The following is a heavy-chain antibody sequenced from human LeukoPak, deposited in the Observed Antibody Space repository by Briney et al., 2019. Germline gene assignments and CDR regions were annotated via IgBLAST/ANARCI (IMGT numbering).Heavy chain of an antibody. CDR2: IYTSGST. J-gene: IGHJ3*02. CDR1: GGSISSYY. D-gene: IGHD6-13*01. CDR3: ARDLRQQLVRRAFDI. V-gene: IGHV4-4*07. Sequence: SETLSLTRTVSGGSISSYYWSWIRQPAGKGLEWIGRIYTSGSTNYNPSLKSRVTMSVDTSKNQFSLKLSSVTAADTAVYYCARDLRQQLVRRAFDIWGQGTMVTVSS.